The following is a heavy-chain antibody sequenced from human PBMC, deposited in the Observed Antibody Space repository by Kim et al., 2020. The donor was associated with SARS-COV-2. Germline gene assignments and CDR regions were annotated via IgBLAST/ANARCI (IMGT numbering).Heavy chain of an antibody. CDR1: GGSISSSSYY. CDR2: IYYSGST. CDR3: ARIAAAGAVYYYYGMDV. D-gene: IGHD6-13*01. J-gene: IGHJ6*02. V-gene: IGHV4-39*07. Sequence: SETLSLTCTVSGGSISSSSYYWGWIRQPPGKGLEWIGSIYYSGSTYYNPSLKSRVTISVDTSKNQFSLKLSSVTAADTAVYYCARIAAAGAVYYYYGMDVWGQGTTVTVSS.